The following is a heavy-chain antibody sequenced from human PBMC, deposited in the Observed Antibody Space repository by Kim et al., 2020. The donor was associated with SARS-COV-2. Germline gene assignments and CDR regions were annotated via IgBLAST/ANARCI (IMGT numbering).Heavy chain of an antibody. J-gene: IGHJ6*02. D-gene: IGHD2-15*01. CDR2: IYYSGST. CDR1: GGSISSSSYY. Sequence: SETLSLTCTVSGGSISSSSYYWGWIRQPPGKGLECIGSIYYSGSTYYNPSLKSRVTISVDTSKNQFSLKLSSVTAADTAVYYCASGLYHCSGGSCRDYYGMDVWGQGTTVTVSS. V-gene: IGHV4-39*01. CDR3: ASGLYHCSGGSCRDYYGMDV.